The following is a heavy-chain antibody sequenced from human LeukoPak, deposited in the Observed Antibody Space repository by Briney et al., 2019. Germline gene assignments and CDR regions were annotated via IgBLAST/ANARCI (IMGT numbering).Heavy chain of an antibody. CDR1: GYTFTSYG. CDR2: ISADNGNT. CDR3: ARDRSQGYFDWLLSNTNAFDI. Sequence: ASVKVSCKASGYTFTSYGISWVRQAPGQGLEWMGWISADNGNTNYAQNLQGRVTMTTDISTTTAYMELRSLRSDDTAVYYCARDRSQGYFDWLLSNTNAFDIWGQGTMITVSS. V-gene: IGHV1-18*01. D-gene: IGHD3-9*01. J-gene: IGHJ3*02.